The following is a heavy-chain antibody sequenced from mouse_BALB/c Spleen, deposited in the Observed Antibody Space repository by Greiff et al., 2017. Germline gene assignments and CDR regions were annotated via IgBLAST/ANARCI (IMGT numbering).Heavy chain of an antibody. CDR3: ARGGKSGWLLYYAMDY. CDR2: ISYSGST. V-gene: IGHV3-2*02. J-gene: IGHJ4*01. CDR1: GYSITSDYA. Sequence: EVQLVESGPGLVKPSQSLSLTCTVTGYSITSDYAWNWIRQFPGNKLEWMGYISYSGSTSYNPSLKSRISITRDTSKNQFFLQLNSVTTEDTATYYCARGGKSGWLLYYAMDYWGQGTSVTVSS. D-gene: IGHD2-3*01.